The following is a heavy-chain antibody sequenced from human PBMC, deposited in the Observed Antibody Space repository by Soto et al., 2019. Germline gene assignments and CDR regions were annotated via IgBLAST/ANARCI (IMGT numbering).Heavy chain of an antibody. CDR1: GYTFTGYY. CDR2: INPNSGGT. V-gene: IGHV1-2*02. J-gene: IGHJ4*02. D-gene: IGHD3-10*01. CDR3: ARGHAVFGGSGPLDY. Sequence: QVQLVQSGAEVKKPGASVKVSCKASGYTFTGYYMHWVRQAPGQGLEWMVWINPNSGGTNYAQKFEGRGTMTRETSNNTADRELGRLVSHDTAVYYCARGHAVFGGSGPLDYWGQGTLVTFTS.